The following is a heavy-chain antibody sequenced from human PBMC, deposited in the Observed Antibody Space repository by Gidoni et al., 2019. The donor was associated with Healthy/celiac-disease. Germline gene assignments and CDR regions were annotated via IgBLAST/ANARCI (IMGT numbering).Heavy chain of an antibody. D-gene: IGHD3-22*01. CDR3: ARDEWGDSSGYAY. V-gene: IGHV4-38-2*02. CDR2: IYHSGST. J-gene: IGHJ4*02. CDR1: GYSISSGYH. Sequence: QVQLQESGPGLVKPSETLSLTCAVSGYSISSGYHWGWIRQPPGTGLEWIGSIYHSGSTYYNPSLKSRVTISVDTSKNQFSLKLSSVTAADTAVYYCARDEWGDSSGYAYWGQGTLVTVSS.